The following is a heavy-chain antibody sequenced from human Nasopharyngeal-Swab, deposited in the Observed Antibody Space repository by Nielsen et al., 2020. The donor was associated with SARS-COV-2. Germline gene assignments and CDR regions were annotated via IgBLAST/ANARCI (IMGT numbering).Heavy chain of an antibody. J-gene: IGHJ6*02. Sequence: ASVKVSCKASGYTFTSYAMNWVRQAPGQGLEWMGWINTNTGNPTYAQGFTGRFVFSLDTSVSTAYLQISSLKAEDTAVYYCARDVVCVEDSYGYECADNGYYYGMDVWGQGTTVTVSS. D-gene: IGHD5-18*01. CDR1: GYTFTSYA. V-gene: IGHV7-4-1*02. CDR3: ARDVVCVEDSYGYECADNGYYYGMDV. CDR2: INTNTGNP.